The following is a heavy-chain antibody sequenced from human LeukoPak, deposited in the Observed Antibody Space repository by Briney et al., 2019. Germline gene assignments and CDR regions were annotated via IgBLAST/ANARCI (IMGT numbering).Heavy chain of an antibody. Sequence: GGSLRLSCAASGFSFSSYAMSWVRQAPGKGLEGVSTIRGTGVSTYYAHSVKGRFTISRDNSKNTVYLQIDSLRAEDTALYYCAKDSSGYYHAWYYFDYWGQGSLVTVSS. V-gene: IGHV3-23*01. J-gene: IGHJ4*02. CDR2: IRGTGVST. CDR1: GFSFSSYA. D-gene: IGHD3-22*01. CDR3: AKDSSGYYHAWYYFDY.